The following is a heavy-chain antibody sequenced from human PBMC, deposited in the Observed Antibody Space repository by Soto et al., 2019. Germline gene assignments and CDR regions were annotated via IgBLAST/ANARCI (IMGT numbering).Heavy chain of an antibody. J-gene: IGHJ4*02. Sequence: GESLKISCKGSGYSFTNYWIGWVRQMPGKGLEWMGIINPADSDTRYSPSFQGQVTVSVDKSISTAYLQRGSLKASDTAMYYCLRPDSTGYHSNWGQGTPVTVSS. CDR2: INPADSDT. CDR1: GYSFTNYW. CDR3: LRPDSTGYHSN. D-gene: IGHD3-22*01. V-gene: IGHV5-51*01.